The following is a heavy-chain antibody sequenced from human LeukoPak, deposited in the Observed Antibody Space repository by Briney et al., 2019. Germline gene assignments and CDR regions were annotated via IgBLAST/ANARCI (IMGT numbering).Heavy chain of an antibody. D-gene: IGHD6-13*01. J-gene: IGHJ4*02. V-gene: IGHV4-39*01. CDR1: GGSISSSSYY. Sequence: SETLSLTCTVSGGSISSSSYYWGWVRQPPGKGREYIGTIFYVGDTYYNPSRGSRLTRSVDTSKNQFSLKRRSVTAADSAVYYCARTSGSRYAYDDYWGQGTLVTVSS. CDR3: ARTSGSRYAYDDY. CDR2: IFYVGDT.